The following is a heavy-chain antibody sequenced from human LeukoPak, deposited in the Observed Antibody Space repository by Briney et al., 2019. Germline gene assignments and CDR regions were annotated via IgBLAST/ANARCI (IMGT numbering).Heavy chain of an antibody. CDR2: IYHSGST. J-gene: IGHJ5*02. V-gene: IGHV4-30-2*03. D-gene: IGHD3-3*01. CDR3: ARHVFLEWLLSWFDP. Sequence: SETLSLTCAVSGGSISSGGYSWSWIRQPPGTGLEWIGYIYHSGSTYCNPSLKSRVTISVDTSKNQFSLKLSSVTAADTAVYYCARHVFLEWLLSWFDPWGQGTLVTVSS. CDR1: GGSISSGGYS.